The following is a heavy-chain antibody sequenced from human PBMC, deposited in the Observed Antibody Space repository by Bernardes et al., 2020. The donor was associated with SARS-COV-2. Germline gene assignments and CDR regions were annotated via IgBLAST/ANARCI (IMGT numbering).Heavy chain of an antibody. CDR1: GFSFSDHY. CDR3: ARVGLGPSTYFDY. J-gene: IGHJ4*02. CDR2: TRNKLNSYTT. D-gene: IGHD7-27*01. V-gene: IGHV3-72*01. Sequence: GGSLRLSCAASGFSFSDHYMDWVRQAPGKGLEWIGRTRNKLNSYTTEYAASVKGRFTISRDDSKHSLYLQMNSLKTEDTAVYYCARVGLGPSTYFDYWGQGTLVTVSS.